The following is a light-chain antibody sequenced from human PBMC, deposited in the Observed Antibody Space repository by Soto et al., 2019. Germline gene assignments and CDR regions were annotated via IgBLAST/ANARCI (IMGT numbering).Light chain of an antibody. Sequence: EIVLTQSPATLSLSPGERATLSCRASQSIGLAIAWYQHKPGQAPRLLIYGASSRATGIPDRFSGSGSGTDFTLTISSLEPEDFAVYYCQQRSNWITFGQGTRLEIK. CDR3: QQRSNWIT. CDR2: GAS. V-gene: IGKV3-11*01. CDR1: QSIGLA. J-gene: IGKJ5*01.